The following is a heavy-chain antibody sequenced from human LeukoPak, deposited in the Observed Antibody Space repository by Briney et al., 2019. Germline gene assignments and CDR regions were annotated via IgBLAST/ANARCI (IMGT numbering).Heavy chain of an antibody. CDR2: ISAYNGNT. D-gene: IGHD3-10*01. J-gene: IGHJ4*02. CDR3: ARALRSYYGSGSCVY. Sequence: ASVKVSCKASGYTFTSYGISWVRQAPGQGLEWMGWISAYNGNTNYAQKLQGRVTMTTDTSKRTAYMELSSLRSEDTAVYYCARALRSYYGSGSCVYWGQGTLVTVPS. V-gene: IGHV1-18*01. CDR1: GYTFTSYG.